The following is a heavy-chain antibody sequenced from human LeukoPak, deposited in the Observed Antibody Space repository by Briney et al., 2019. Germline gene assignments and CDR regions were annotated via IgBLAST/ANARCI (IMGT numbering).Heavy chain of an antibody. J-gene: IGHJ4*02. CDR3: ARVTASSISSRSLLY. V-gene: IGHV1-18*01. CDR1: GYTFTNYA. Sequence: ASVKVSCKASGYTFTNYAISWVRQAPGQGLEWMGQINPCNGNTDYGQKLQGRVTLTTDTSTSTAYMEVRSLTSDDTAEYYCARVTASSISSRSLLYWGQGTLVTVSS. D-gene: IGHD6-13*01. CDR2: INPCNGNT.